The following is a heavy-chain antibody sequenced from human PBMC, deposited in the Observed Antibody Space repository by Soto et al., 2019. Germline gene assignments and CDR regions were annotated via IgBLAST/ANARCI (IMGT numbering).Heavy chain of an antibody. CDR1: GFTFSRDG. CDR3: AKERAPTTVFAY. D-gene: IGHD5-12*01. CDR2: ITDNGGST. V-gene: IGHV3-23*01. J-gene: IGHJ4*02. Sequence: PGGSLRLSCAASGFTFSRDGMSWVRQAPGKGLEWVSLITDNGGSTYYADSVKGRFTISRDNTKNTLFLQMNSLRAEDTAVYYCAKERAPTTVFAYWGQGNLVTV.